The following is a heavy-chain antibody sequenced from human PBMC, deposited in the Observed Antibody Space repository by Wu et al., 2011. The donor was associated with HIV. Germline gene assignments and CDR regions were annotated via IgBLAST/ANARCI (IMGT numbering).Heavy chain of an antibody. CDR2: ISAYNGNT. CDR1: GYTFTNYG. Sequence: QVQLVQSGAEVKKPGASVRVSCKASGYTFTNYGISWVRQAPGQGLEWMGWISAYNGNTNYAQKLQGRVTMTTDTSTTTGYMELRSLRSDDTAVYYCARVWIPLAGPYFDYWAREPWSPSPQ. J-gene: IGHJ4*02. D-gene: IGHD6-19*01. CDR3: ARVWIPLAGPYFDY. V-gene: IGHV1-18*01.